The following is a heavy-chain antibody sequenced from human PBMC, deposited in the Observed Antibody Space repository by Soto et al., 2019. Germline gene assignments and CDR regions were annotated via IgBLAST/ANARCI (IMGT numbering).Heavy chain of an antibody. D-gene: IGHD4-17*01. V-gene: IGHV4-34*01. CDR1: GGSFSGYY. CDR2: INHSGST. J-gene: IGHJ4*02. Sequence: SETLSLTCAVYGGSFSGYYWSWIRQPPGKGLEWIGEINHSGSTNYNPSLKSRVTISVDTSKNQFSLKLSSVTAADTAVYYCAKRTVTTSPPRYWGQGTLVTVSS. CDR3: AKRTVTTSPPRY.